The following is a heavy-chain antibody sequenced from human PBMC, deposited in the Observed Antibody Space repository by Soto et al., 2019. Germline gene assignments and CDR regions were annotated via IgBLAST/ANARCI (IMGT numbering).Heavy chain of an antibody. CDR1: GFPFTSSA. D-gene: IGHD3-22*01. CDR2: IVVGSGNT. J-gene: IGHJ5*02. CDR3: AAAPSMIPRSVP. Sequence: SVKVYFKASGFPFTSSALQLVRQARGQRLEWIGWIVVGSGNTNYAQKFQERVTITRDMSTSTAYMELSSLRSEDTAVYYCAAAPSMIPRSVPWGQGTMVTVSS. V-gene: IGHV1-58*01.